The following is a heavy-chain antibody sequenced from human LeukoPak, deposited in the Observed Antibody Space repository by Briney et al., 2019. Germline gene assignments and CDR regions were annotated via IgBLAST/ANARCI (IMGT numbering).Heavy chain of an antibody. V-gene: IGHV4-59*12. CDR1: GGSISRYY. CDR2: IYYSGST. Sequence: SETLSLTCTVSGGSISRYYWSWIRQPPGKGLEWIGYIYYSGSTNYNPSLKSRVTISVDTSKNQFSLKLSSVTAADTAVYYCARVKYYDSSGSNYYYGMDVWGQGTTVTVSS. CDR3: ARVKYYDSSGSNYYYGMDV. D-gene: IGHD3-22*01. J-gene: IGHJ6*02.